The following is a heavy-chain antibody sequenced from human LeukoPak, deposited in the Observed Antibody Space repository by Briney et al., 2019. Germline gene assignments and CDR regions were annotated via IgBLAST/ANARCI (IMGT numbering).Heavy chain of an antibody. D-gene: IGHD6-19*01. CDR2: IYSGGST. J-gene: IGHJ3*02. CDR1: GFTVSSNY. V-gene: IGHV3-53*01. CDR3: ARSPGYSSGWGAFDI. Sequence: GGSLRLSCAASGFTVSSNYMSWVRQAPGKGLEGVAGIYSGGSTYYADSVKGRFTISRDNSKNTLYLQMNSLRAEDTAVYYCARSPGYSSGWGAFDIWGQGTMVTVSS.